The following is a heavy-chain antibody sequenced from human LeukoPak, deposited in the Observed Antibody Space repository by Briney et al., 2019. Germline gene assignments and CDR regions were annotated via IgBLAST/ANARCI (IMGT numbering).Heavy chain of an antibody. J-gene: IGHJ4*02. Sequence: SETLSLTCTVSGGSISSGDYYWSWIRQPPGKGLEWIGYIYYSGSTYYNPSLKSRVTISVDTSKNQFSLKLSSVTAADTAVYYCARAGLYDYVWGSYRAFDYWGQGTLVTVSS. D-gene: IGHD3-16*02. V-gene: IGHV4-30-4*08. CDR2: IYYSGST. CDR1: GGSISSGDYY. CDR3: ARAGLYDYVWGSYRAFDY.